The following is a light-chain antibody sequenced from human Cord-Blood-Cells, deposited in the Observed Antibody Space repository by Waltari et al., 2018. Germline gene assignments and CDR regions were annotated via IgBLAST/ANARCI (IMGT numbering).Light chain of an antibody. J-gene: IGKJ4*01. V-gene: IGKV4-1*01. CDR3: QQYYSTPLT. CDR1: QSVLYSSNNKNY. Sequence: DIVMTQSQDSLAVSLREGASINCKSTQSVLYSSNNKNYLAWYQQKPGQPPKLLIYWASTRESGVPDRFSGSGSGTDFTLTISSLQAEDVAVYYCQQYYSTPLTFGGGTKVEIK. CDR2: WAS.